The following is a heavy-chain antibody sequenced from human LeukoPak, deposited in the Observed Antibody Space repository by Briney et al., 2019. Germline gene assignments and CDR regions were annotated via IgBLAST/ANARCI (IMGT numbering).Heavy chain of an antibody. CDR3: ARAPDYDSWSGYYRWFDP. Sequence: SETLSLTCTVSGGSISSHYWSWIRQPPGKGLEWIGYIYYSGSTNYNPSLKSRVTISVDTSKNQFSLKLSSVTAADTAVYYCARAPDYDSWSGYYRWFDPWGQGTLVTVSS. D-gene: IGHD3-3*01. V-gene: IGHV4-59*11. J-gene: IGHJ5*02. CDR2: IYYSGST. CDR1: GGSISSHY.